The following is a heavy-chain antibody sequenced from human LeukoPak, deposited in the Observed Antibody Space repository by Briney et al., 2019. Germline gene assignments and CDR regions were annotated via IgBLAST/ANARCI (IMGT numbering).Heavy chain of an antibody. D-gene: IGHD3-10*01. CDR3: AKGSVRGVISPYYYSFYMDV. CDR2: ISVSGAST. CDR1: GFTFSSYA. J-gene: IGHJ6*03. V-gene: IGHV3-23*01. Sequence: GGSLRLSCAASGFTFSSYAISWVRQAPGKGLEWVSAISVSGASTYYADSVKGRSTISRDNSKNTLYLQVNSLRAEDTAVYYCAKGSVRGVISPYYYSFYMDVWGKGTTVTVSS.